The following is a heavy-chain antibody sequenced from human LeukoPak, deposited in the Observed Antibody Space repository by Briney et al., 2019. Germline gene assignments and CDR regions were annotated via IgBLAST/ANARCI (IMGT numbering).Heavy chain of an antibody. CDR3: AREVVGATDY. CDR2: IYYSGST. D-gene: IGHD1-26*01. J-gene: IGHJ4*02. Sequence: SETLSLTCTVSGGCISSYYWSWIRQPPGKGLEWIGYIYYSGSTNYNPSLKSRVTISVDTSKNQFSLKLSSVTAADTAVYYCAREVVGATDYWGQGTLVTVSS. V-gene: IGHV4-59*01. CDR1: GGCISSYY.